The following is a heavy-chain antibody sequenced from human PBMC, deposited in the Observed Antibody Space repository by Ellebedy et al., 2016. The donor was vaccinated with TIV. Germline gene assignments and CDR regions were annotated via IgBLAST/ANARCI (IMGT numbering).Heavy chain of an antibody. J-gene: IGHJ4*02. D-gene: IGHD6-13*01. V-gene: IGHV1-69*13. CDR1: GGTFSSHG. CDR3: ARGGGNNWYLELDY. CDR2: ILPFFGTA. Sequence: ASVKVSCKTSGGTFSSHGFSWVRQAPGQGLEWMGGILPFFGTANYAQKFQGRVTITADVSTTTAYMEVSSLRSEDTAVYYCARGGGNNWYLELDYWGQGTLVTVSS.